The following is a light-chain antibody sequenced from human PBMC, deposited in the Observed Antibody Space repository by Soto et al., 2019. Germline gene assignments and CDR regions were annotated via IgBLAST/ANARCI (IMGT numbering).Light chain of an antibody. V-gene: IGKV1-13*02. CDR2: ESS. CDR1: QGISTL. CDR3: QHFKSFPIT. J-gene: IGKJ5*01. Sequence: AIQLTQSPYSLSASVGDRVTTTCRASQGISTLLAWYQQKPGKAPKVLIYESSLLQSGVPSRFSGSGSGTDFTLTISSLQPEDFATYYCQHFKSFPITFGQGTRLEIK.